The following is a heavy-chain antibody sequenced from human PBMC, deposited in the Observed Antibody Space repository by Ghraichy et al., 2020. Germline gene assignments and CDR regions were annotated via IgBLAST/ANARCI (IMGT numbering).Heavy chain of an antibody. Sequence: ASVKVSCKASGYTFTSYGISWVRQAPGQGLEWMGWISAYNGNTNYAQKLQGRVTMTTDTSTSTAYMELRSLRSDDTAVYYCARDRVPATAIPGWWFDPWGQGTLVTVSS. CDR3: ARDRVPATAIPGWWFDP. V-gene: IGHV1-18*01. CDR2: ISAYNGNT. CDR1: GYTFTSYG. D-gene: IGHD2-2*02. J-gene: IGHJ5*02.